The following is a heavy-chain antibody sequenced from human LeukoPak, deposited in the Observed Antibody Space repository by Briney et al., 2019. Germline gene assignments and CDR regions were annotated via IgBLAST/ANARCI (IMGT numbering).Heavy chain of an antibody. V-gene: IGHV4-38-2*02. CDR2: IYHSGST. J-gene: IGHJ4*02. Sequence: PSETLSLTCTVSGYSISSGYYWGWIRQPPGKGQEWIGSIYHSGSTYYNPSLKSRVTISVDTSKNQFSLKLSSVTAADTAVYYCARVMSDGYNFGFDYWGQGTLVTVSS. CDR1: GYSISSGYY. CDR3: ARVMSDGYNFGFDY. D-gene: IGHD5-24*01.